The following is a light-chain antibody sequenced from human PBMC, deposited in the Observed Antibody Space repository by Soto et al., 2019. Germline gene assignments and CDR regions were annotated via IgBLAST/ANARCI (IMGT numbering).Light chain of an antibody. CDR2: DAS. CDR3: QQRSNWPPIT. CDR1: QSVVSY. J-gene: IGKJ5*01. Sequence: EIVLTQSPATLSLSPGERATLSCRASQSVVSYLAWYQQKPGQAPRLLIYDASNRATGIPARFSGSGSGTDFTLTISSLEPEDFAIYYCQQRSNWPPITFGQGTRLEIK. V-gene: IGKV3-11*01.